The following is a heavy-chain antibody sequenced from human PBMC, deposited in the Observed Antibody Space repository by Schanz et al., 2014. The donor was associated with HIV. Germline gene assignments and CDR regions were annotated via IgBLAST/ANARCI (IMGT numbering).Heavy chain of an antibody. CDR3: VRVRSPRVKIVVVMDYYYYAMDV. CDR2: IWFDGSNK. J-gene: IGHJ6*02. CDR1: GFTFSSYG. V-gene: IGHV3-33*08. D-gene: IGHD3-22*01. Sequence: QVHLVESGGGVVQPGRSLRLSCAASGFTFSSYGMHWVRQAPGKGLEWVAVIWFDGSNKYYADSVKGRFTISRDNSKKTLYLQMNSLRAEDTAVYYCVRVRSPRVKIVVVMDYYYYAMDVWGQGTTVTVSS.